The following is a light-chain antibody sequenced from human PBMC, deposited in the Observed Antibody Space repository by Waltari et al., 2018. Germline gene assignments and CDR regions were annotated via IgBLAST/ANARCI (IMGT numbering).Light chain of an antibody. V-gene: IGLV2-14*01. CDR1: SSDIGANNY. CDR2: HVT. Sequence: QSALTQPASVSGSPGQSITIPCPGTSSDIGANNYVSWYRQHPGKAPKLILYHVTTRPSGVSNRFSGSKSGNTASLTISGLQAEDEADYFCSSYTITYTRVFGGGTKLTVL. J-gene: IGLJ3*02. CDR3: SSYTITYTRV.